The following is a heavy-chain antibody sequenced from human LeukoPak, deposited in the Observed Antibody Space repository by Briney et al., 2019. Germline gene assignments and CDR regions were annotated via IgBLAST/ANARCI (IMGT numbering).Heavy chain of an antibody. CDR2: ISSSSSYI. Sequence: PGGSLRLSCAASGFTFSSYSMNWVRQAPGKGLEWVSSISSSSSYIYYADSVKGRFTISRDNAKNSLYLQMNSLRAEDTAVYYCARDGPGSSWTYYYYGMDVWGQGTTVTVSS. CDR3: ARDGPGSSWTYYYYGMDV. D-gene: IGHD6-13*01. J-gene: IGHJ6*02. V-gene: IGHV3-21*01. CDR1: GFTFSSYS.